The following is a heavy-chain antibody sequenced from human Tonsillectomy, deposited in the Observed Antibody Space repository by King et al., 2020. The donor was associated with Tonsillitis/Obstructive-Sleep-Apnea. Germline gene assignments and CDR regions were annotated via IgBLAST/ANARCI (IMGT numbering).Heavy chain of an antibody. CDR1: GFTFSNAW. CDR3: TTDLKDIVVVAVATGFDY. D-gene: IGHD2-2*01. CDR2: FKSKTDGGPT. J-gene: IGHJ4*02. Sequence: VQLVESGGGLVKPGGSLRLSCAASGFTFSNAWMSWVRQAPGKGLEWVGCFKSKTDGGPTDYAALVKGRFTISRDDSTNTLYMQSNSLKAEATAVYYCTTDLKDIVVVAVATGFDYWGQGTLVTVSS. V-gene: IGHV3-15*01.